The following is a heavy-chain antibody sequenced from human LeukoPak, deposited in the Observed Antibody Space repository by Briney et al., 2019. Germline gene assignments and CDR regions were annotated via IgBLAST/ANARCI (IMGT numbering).Heavy chain of an antibody. Sequence: SETLSLTCAVYGGSFSGYYWSWIRQPPGKGLEWIGEINHSGSTNYNPSLKSRVTISVDTSKNQFSLKLSSVTAADTAVYYCASDGQYCYDSGGQFDYWGQGTLVTVSS. J-gene: IGHJ4*02. V-gene: IGHV4-34*01. D-gene: IGHD3-10*01. CDR3: ASDGQYCYDSGGQFDY. CDR1: GGSFSGYY. CDR2: INHSGST.